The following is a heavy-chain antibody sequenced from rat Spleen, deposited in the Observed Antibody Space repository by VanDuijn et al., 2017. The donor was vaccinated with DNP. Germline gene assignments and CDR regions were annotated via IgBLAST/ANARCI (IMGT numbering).Heavy chain of an antibody. V-gene: IGHV5S10*01. D-gene: IGHD1-10*01. CDR2: IFYAGNT. Sequence: EVQLVESGGGLVQPGRSLKLSCAASEFTFSDYNMAWIRQAPKKGLEWVATIFYAGNTYYRDSVKGRFTISRDNPKSTLSLQMDSLRSEDTATYYCARHGQQPHYFDYWGQGVMVTVSS. J-gene: IGHJ2*01. CDR1: EFTFSDYN. CDR3: ARHGQQPHYFDY.